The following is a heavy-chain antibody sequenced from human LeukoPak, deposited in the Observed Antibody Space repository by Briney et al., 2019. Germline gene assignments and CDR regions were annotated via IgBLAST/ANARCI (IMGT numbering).Heavy chain of an antibody. CDR3: ARRSRFFDY. V-gene: IGHV1-69*13. CDR2: IIPIFGTA. J-gene: IGHJ4*02. CDR1: GYTFTDYY. Sequence: GASVKVSCKVSGYTFTDYYMHWVQQAPGQGLEWMGGIIPIFGTANYAQKFQGRVTITADESTSTAYMELSSLRSEDTAVYYCARRSRFFDYWGQGTLVTVSS.